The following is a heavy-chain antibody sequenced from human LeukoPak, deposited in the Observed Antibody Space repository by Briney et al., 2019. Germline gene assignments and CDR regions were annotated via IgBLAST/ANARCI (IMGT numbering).Heavy chain of an antibody. V-gene: IGHV1-18*01. CDR2: ISAYNGNT. CDR3: ARDAVWYYDFWSGYRTFDY. Sequence: ASVKVSCKASGYTFTSYGISWVRQAPGQGLEWMGWISAYNGNTNYAQKLQGRVTMTTDTSTSTAYMELRSLRSDDTAVYYCARDAVWYYDFWSGYRTFDYWGQGTLVTVSS. J-gene: IGHJ4*02. D-gene: IGHD3-3*01. CDR1: GYTFTSYG.